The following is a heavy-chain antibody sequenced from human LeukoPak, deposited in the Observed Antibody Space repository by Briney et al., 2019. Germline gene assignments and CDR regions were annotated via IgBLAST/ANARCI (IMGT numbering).Heavy chain of an antibody. CDR1: GGSISSGSYY. J-gene: IGHJ5*02. Sequence: SQTLSLTCTVSGGSISSGSYYWGWIRQPAGKGLEWIGRIYTSGSTNYNPSLKSRVTISVDTSKNQFSLKLSSVTAADTAVYYCAVDGSLGVDPWGQGTLVTVSS. CDR2: IYTSGST. CDR3: AVDGSLGVDP. V-gene: IGHV4-61*02. D-gene: IGHD5-24*01.